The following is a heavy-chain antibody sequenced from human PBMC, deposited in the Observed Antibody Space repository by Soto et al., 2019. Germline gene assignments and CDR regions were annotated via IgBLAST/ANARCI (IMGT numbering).Heavy chain of an antibody. CDR3: ARDRGYSSGSYNYYFDY. CDR1: GFTFSSYS. CDR2: ISSSSTI. Sequence: GGSLRLSCAASGFTFSSYSMNWVRQAPGKGLEWVSYISSSSTIYYADSVKGRFTISRDNAKNSLYLQMNSLRDEDTAVYYCARDRGYSSGSYNYYFDYWGQGTLVTVSS. V-gene: IGHV3-48*02. J-gene: IGHJ4*02. D-gene: IGHD6-19*01.